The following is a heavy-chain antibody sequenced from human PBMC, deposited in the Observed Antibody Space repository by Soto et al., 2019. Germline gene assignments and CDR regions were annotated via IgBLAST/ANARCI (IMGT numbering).Heavy chain of an antibody. CDR1: GVTFSSHS. CDR2: ISSSSSTI. V-gene: IGHV3-48*02. J-gene: IGHJ4*02. CDR3: TRAAFGQLWLTDH. Sequence: GGSLTISCAASGVTFSSHSMNWVRQAPGKGLEWVSHISSSSSTIYYADSVKGRFTISRDNAKNSLYLQLNSLRDEDTAVYYCTRAAFGQLWLTDHWGQGTLVTVSS. D-gene: IGHD5-18*01.